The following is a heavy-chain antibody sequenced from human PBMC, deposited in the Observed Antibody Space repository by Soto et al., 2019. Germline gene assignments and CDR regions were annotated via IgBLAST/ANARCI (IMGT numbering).Heavy chain of an antibody. CDR3: ARGPYGSGRYYNY. Sequence: SETLSLTCAVYGGSFSGYYWSWIRQPPGKGLEWIGEVNHSGSTNYNPSLKSRVTISVDTSKNQFSLKLSSVTAADTAVYYFARGPYGSGRYYNYWGQGSRVS. CDR2: VNHSGST. J-gene: IGHJ4*02. CDR1: GGSFSGYY. V-gene: IGHV4-34*01. D-gene: IGHD3-10*01.